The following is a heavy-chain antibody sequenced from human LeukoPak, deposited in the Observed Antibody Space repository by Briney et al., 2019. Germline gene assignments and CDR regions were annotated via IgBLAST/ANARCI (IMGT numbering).Heavy chain of an antibody. V-gene: IGHV4-61*08. CDR1: ADSISSGGYS. CDR3: ARVSGYDWESFYDY. D-gene: IGHD5-12*01. J-gene: IGHJ4*02. CDR2: IDYSGST. Sequence: PSETLSLTCAVSADSISSGGYSWSWIRQPPGKGLEWIGYIDYSGSTNYNPSLKSRVTISVDTSKNQFSLKLNSVTAADTAVYYCARVSGYDWESFYDYWGQGTLVTVSS.